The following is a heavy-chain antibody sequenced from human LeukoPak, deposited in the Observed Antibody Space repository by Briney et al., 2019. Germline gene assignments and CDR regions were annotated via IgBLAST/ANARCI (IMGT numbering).Heavy chain of an antibody. J-gene: IGHJ5*02. D-gene: IGHD3-3*01. CDR1: GGSISSYY. CDR2: IYYSGST. Sequence: PSETLSLTCTVSGGSISSYYWSWIRQPPGKGLEWIGYIYYSGSTNYNPSLKSRVTISVDTSKNQFSLKLSSVTAADTAVYYCARGKAYYDFWSGYLHWFDPWGQGTLVTVSS. V-gene: IGHV4-59*12. CDR3: ARGKAYYDFWSGYLHWFDP.